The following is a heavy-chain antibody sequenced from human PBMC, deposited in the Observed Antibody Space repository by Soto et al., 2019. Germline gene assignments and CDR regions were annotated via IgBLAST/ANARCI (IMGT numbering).Heavy chain of an antibody. J-gene: IGHJ6*02. CDR1: GGSISSYY. D-gene: IGHD1-7*01. CDR2: ISYSGST. Sequence: SETLSLTCTVSGGSISSYYWSWIRQPPGKGLEWIGYISYSGSTNYNPSLKSRVTISVGTSKNQFSLRLSSVTAADTAVYYCAREGHITATTYYYAMDVWGQGTTVTVSS. V-gene: IGHV4-59*01. CDR3: AREGHITATTYYYAMDV.